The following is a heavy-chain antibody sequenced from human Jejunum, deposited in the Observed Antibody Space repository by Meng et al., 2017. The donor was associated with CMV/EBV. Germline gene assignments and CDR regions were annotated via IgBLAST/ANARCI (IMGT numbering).Heavy chain of an antibody. CDR1: GGAISTDY. Sequence: CTVPGGAISTDYWSGIRQSPGKGLEWIGYVHHSGSTQYKPSLKSRVTMSIDTSKTQFSLKLRSVTAADTAVYYCARGGDISETTAYWGQGTLVTVSS. D-gene: IGHD6-19*01. V-gene: IGHV4-59*01. CDR2: VHHSGST. J-gene: IGHJ4*02. CDR3: ARGGDISETTAY.